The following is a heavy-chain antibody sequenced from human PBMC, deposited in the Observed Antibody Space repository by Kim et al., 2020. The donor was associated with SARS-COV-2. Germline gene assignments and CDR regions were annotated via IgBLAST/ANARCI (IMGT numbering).Heavy chain of an antibody. CDR2: IIPIFGTA. CDR3: ARETPPGYCSGGSCYRPSWFDP. J-gene: IGHJ5*02. Sequence: SVKVSCKASGGTFSSYAISWVRQAPGQGLEWMGGIIPIFGTANYAQKFQGRVTITADESTSTAYMELSSLRSEDTAVYYCARETPPGYCSGGSCYRPSWFDPWGQGTLVTVSS. CDR1: GGTFSSYA. D-gene: IGHD2-15*01. V-gene: IGHV1-69*13.